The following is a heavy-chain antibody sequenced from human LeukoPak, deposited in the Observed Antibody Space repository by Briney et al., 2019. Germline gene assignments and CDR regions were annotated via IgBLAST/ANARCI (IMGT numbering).Heavy chain of an antibody. CDR3: TTDYGSGISWVDY. CDR1: GFNFRSAW. D-gene: IGHD3-10*01. Sequence: PGGSLRLSCAASGFNFRSAWMSWVRQAPGKGLEWVGRIKSISDGGTTNYDTPVEGRFTISRDDSKNTLYLQMNSLKTEDTAVYYCTTDYGSGISWVDYWGQGILVTVS. V-gene: IGHV3-15*01. J-gene: IGHJ4*02. CDR2: IKSISDGGTT.